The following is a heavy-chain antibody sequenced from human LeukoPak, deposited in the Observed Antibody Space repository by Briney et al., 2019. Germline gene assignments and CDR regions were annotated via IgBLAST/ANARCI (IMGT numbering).Heavy chain of an antibody. CDR2: INHSGST. CDR3: ARGLHPMVRIHY. D-gene: IGHD3-10*01. V-gene: IGHV4-34*01. CDR1: GGSFSGYY. J-gene: IGHJ4*02. Sequence: PSETLSLTCAVYGGSFSGYYWSWIRQPPGEGLEWIGEINHSGSTNYNPSLKSRVTISVDTSKNQFSLKLSSVTAADTAVYYCARGLHPMVRIHYWGQGTLVTVSS.